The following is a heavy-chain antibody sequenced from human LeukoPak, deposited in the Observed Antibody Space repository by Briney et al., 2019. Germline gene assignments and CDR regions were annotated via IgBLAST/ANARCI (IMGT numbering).Heavy chain of an antibody. Sequence: SETLFLTCAVSGYSISSGDYWGWFRQPPGKGLEWIGNIYHSGSTFYNPSLKSRVTISVHTSKNQFSLKLSSVTAADTAVYYCARITGSYYYYYMDVWGKGTTVTVSS. CDR2: IYHSGST. J-gene: IGHJ6*03. D-gene: IGHD3-10*01. CDR1: GYSISSGDY. CDR3: ARITGSYYYYYMDV. V-gene: IGHV4-38-2*01.